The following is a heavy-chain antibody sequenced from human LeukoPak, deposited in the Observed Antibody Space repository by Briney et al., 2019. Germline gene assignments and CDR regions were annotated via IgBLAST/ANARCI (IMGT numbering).Heavy chain of an antibody. CDR3: VIWGDYDVLTGYYIPDY. J-gene: IGHJ4*02. V-gene: IGHV3-23*01. CDR2: ITGSGTST. D-gene: IGHD3-9*01. CDR1: GFTFSNYA. Sequence: GASLRLSCVASGFTFSNYAMSGVRQAPGKGLEWVSAITGSGTSTYYADSLKGRFTISRDNSKNTVFLQMNSLRYEDTAIYYCVIWGDYDVLTGYYIPDYWGQGTLVTVSS.